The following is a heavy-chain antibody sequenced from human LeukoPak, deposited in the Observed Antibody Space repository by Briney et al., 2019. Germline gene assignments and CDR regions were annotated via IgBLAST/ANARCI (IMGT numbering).Heavy chain of an antibody. J-gene: IGHJ4*02. CDR1: GRSISSYY. Sequence: SETLSLTCTVSGRSISSYYWSWIRQPPGKGLECIGYMYYGGSTNYNPSTNYNPSLKSRVTISVDTSKNHFSLKLSSVTAADTAVYYCARDVGATPGYFDYWGQGTLVTVSS. CDR2: MYYGGST. D-gene: IGHD1-26*01. V-gene: IGHV4-59*01. CDR3: ARDVGATPGYFDY.